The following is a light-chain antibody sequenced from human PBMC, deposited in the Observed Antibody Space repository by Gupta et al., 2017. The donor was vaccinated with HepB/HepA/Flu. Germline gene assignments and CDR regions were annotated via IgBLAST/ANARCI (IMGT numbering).Light chain of an antibody. V-gene: IGKV1-16*02. J-gene: IGKJ4*01. CDR2: AAS. Sequence: DIQMTQSPSSLSASVGDRVSITCRASQGIYSNLAWFQQKAGKPPKSLIYAASSWQSGVPSKFNGNGSVTDFTLTISSMQPEDFATYYCQQDDRYPLTFGGGTKVEIK. CDR1: QGIYSN. CDR3: QQDDRYPLT.